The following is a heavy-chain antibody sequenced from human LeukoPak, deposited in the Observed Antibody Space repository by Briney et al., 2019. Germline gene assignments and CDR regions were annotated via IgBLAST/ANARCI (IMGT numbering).Heavy chain of an antibody. CDR2: IYSGGST. CDR3: ARAPSYYYDSSGYFHFDY. Sequence: PGGSLGLSCAASGFTVSSNYMSWVRQAPGKGLEWVSVIYSGGSTYYADSVKGRFTISRDNSKNTLYLQMNSLRAEDTAVYYCARAPSYYYDSSGYFHFDYWGQGTLVTVSS. D-gene: IGHD3-22*01. CDR1: GFTVSSNY. J-gene: IGHJ4*02. V-gene: IGHV3-53*01.